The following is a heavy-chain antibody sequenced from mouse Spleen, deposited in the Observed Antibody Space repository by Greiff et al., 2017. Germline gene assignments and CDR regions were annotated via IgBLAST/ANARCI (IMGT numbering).Heavy chain of an antibody. Sequence: VKVVESGPGLVAPSQSLSITCTISGFSLTSYGVHWVRQPPGKGLEWLGVIWSDGSTTYNSALKSRLSISKDNSKSQVFLKVNSLQADDTAMYYCARGDYDGSPYYAMDYWGQGTSVTVSS. V-gene: IGHV2-6-1*01. J-gene: IGHJ4*01. CDR3: ARGDYDGSPYYAMDY. CDR2: IWSDGST. CDR1: GFSLTSYG. D-gene: IGHD1-1*01.